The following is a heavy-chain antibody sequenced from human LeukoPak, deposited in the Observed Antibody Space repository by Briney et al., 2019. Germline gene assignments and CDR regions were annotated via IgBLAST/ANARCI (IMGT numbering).Heavy chain of an antibody. Sequence: GASVKVSCKASGFTFTSSAMQWVRQARGQRLEWIGWIVVGSGNTNYAQKFQERVTITRDMSTSTAYMELSSLRSEDTAVYYCAADPISGSYYVGAFDIWGQGTMVTVSS. J-gene: IGHJ3*02. V-gene: IGHV1-58*02. CDR3: AADPISGSYYVGAFDI. D-gene: IGHD1-26*01. CDR1: GFTFTSSA. CDR2: IVVGSGNT.